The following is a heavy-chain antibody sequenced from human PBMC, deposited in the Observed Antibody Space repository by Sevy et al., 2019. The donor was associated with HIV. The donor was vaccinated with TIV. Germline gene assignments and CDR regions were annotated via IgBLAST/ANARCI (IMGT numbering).Heavy chain of an antibody. J-gene: IGHJ6*02. V-gene: IGHV3-30*18. CDR1: GFTFSTYD. Sequence: GGFLRLSCTASGFTFSTYDIHWVRQAPGKGLEWVAIISYDGNYRYYSDSVRGRFSMSRDNSKNTAYLQMSGLSVEDTAVYYCAKNRPPGGSYFSRHGMDVWGRGTTVTVSS. CDR3: AKNRPPGGSYFSRHGMDV. D-gene: IGHD1-26*01. CDR2: ISYDGNYR.